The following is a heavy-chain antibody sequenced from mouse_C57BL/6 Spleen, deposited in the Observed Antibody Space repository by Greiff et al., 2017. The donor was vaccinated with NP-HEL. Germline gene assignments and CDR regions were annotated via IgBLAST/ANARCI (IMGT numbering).Heavy chain of an antibody. V-gene: IGHV1-66*01. CDR3: ARHYGIYFDY. J-gene: IGHJ2*01. CDR1: GYSFTSYY. CDR2: IYPGSGNT. Sequence: VKLVESGPELVKPGASVKISCKASGYSFTSYYIHWVKQRPGQGLEWIGWIYPGSGNTKYNEKFKGKATLTADTSSSTAYMQLSSLTSEDSAVYYCARHYGIYFDYWGQGTTLTVSS. D-gene: IGHD1-1*01.